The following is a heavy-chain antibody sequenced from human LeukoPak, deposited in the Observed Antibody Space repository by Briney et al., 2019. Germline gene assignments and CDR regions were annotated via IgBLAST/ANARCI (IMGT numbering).Heavy chain of an antibody. CDR3: AREATSHYPDV. CDR1: GYTFTSYG. CDR2: INPNSGGT. Sequence: GASVKVACKASGYTFTSYGISWVRQAPGQGLEWMGWINPNSGGTNYAQKFQGRVTMTRDTSISTAYMELSRLRSDDTAVYYCAREATSHYPDVWGKGTTVTVSS. J-gene: IGHJ6*03. V-gene: IGHV1-2*02.